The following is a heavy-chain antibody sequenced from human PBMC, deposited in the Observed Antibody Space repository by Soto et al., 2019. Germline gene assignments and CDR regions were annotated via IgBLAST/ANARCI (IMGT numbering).Heavy chain of an antibody. CDR2: TYDDGRT. Sequence: QLQLQESGSGLVKPSQTLSLTCAVSGGSISSGGYSWTWIRQPPGKGLEWIGYTYDDGRTDYNPSLKSRDTISVDRSKNQFSLRLSSVTAADSAVYYCVRCGGQCDYWGQGTLVTVSS. D-gene: IGHD6-19*01. J-gene: IGHJ4*02. CDR1: GGSISSGGYS. V-gene: IGHV4-30-2*01. CDR3: VRCGGQCDY.